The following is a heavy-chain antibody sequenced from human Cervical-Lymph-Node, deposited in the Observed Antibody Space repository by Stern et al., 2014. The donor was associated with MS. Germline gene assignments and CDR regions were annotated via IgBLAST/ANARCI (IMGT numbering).Heavy chain of an antibody. Sequence: VQLVESGAEVTKPGSSVKGSCKASGGTFSSYAISWVRQDPGQGLEWMGGIVPIFGTANYAQKFQGRVTITADESTSTAYMELSSLRSEDTAVYYCARGELKEGLVRGMDVWGQGTTVTVSS. CDR1: GGTFSSYA. CDR3: ARGELKEGLVRGMDV. CDR2: IVPIFGTA. D-gene: IGHD1-26*01. V-gene: IGHV1-69*01. J-gene: IGHJ6*02.